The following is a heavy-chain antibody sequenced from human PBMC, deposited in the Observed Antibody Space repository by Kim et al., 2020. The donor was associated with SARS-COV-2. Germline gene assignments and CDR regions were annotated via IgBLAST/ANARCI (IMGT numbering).Heavy chain of an antibody. J-gene: IGHJ1*01. CDR1: GYTLTELS. Sequence: ASVKVSCKVSGYTLTELSMHWVRQAPGKGLEWMGGFDPEDGETIYAQKFQGRVTMTEDTSTDTAYMELSSLRSEDTAVYYCATVPVYYYGSGSYYRRMSEYFQHWGQGTLVTVSS. D-gene: IGHD3-10*01. CDR3: ATVPVYYYGSGSYYRRMSEYFQH. CDR2: FDPEDGET. V-gene: IGHV1-24*01.